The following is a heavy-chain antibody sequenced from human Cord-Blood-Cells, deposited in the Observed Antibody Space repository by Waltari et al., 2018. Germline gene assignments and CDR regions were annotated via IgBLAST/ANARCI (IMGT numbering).Heavy chain of an antibody. D-gene: IGHD1-26*01. CDR2: INPSGGST. CDR1: GYTFTSYY. J-gene: IGHJ4*02. V-gene: IGHV1-46*01. CDR3: ASPGTRYSGSYYY. Sequence: QVQLVQSGAEVKKPGASVQVSCTASGYTFTSYYMHWVRQAPGQGLEWMGIINPSGGSTSYAQKFQGRVTMTRDTSTSTVYMELSSLRSEDTAVYYCASPGTRYSGSYYYWGQGTLVTVSS.